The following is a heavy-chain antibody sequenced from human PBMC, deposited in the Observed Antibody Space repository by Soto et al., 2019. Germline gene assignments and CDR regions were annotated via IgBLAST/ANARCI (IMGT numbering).Heavy chain of an antibody. Sequence: PTLVNPTETLTLTCTVSGFSLSNARMGVSWIRQPPGKALEWLAHIFSNDEKSYSTSLKSRLTISKDTSKSQVVLTMTNMDPVDTATYYCARITGGDPDYYFDYWGQGTLVTVSS. CDR1: GFSLSNARMG. CDR2: IFSNDEK. CDR3: ARITGGDPDYYFDY. V-gene: IGHV2-26*01. J-gene: IGHJ4*02. D-gene: IGHD2-21*02.